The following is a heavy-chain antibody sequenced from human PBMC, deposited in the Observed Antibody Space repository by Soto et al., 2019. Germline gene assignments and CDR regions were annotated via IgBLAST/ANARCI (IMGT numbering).Heavy chain of an antibody. V-gene: IGHV3-23*01. D-gene: IGHD3-9*01. CDR2: ISGSGGST. Sequence: SLRLSCAASGFTFSSYAMSWVRQAPGKGLEWVSAISGSGGSTYYADSAKGRFTISRDNSKNTLYLQMDSLRAEDTAVYYCAKDTRYFDWLFPFDYWGQGTLVTVSS. J-gene: IGHJ4*02. CDR3: AKDTRYFDWLFPFDY. CDR1: GFTFSSYA.